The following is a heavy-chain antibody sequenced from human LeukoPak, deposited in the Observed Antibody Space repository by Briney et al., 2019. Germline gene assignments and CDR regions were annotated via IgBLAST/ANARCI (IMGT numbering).Heavy chain of an antibody. CDR3: AKDQSIAVTGTWDF. CDR1: GFTFNSFG. V-gene: IGHV3-30*18. D-gene: IGHD6-19*01. Sequence: GRSLRLSCAASGFTFNSFGMHWVRQAPGKGLEWVAVISYDGSNKYFADSVKGRFTISRDNSKNTLYLRMNSLRPEDTAVYHCAKDQSIAVTGTWDFWGQGTLVTVSS. CDR2: ISYDGSNK. J-gene: IGHJ4*02.